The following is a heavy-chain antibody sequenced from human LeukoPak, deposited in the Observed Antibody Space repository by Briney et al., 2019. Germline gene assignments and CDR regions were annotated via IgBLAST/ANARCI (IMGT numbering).Heavy chain of an antibody. CDR2: ISGDGGST. V-gene: IGHV3-43*02. CDR1: GFAFADYA. J-gene: IGHJ4*02. Sequence: GGSLRLSCAASGFAFADYAMHWVRQAPWKGLEWVSLISGDGGSTYYADSVKGRFTISRDNSKISLYLQMNSLRTEDTALYYCAKDIQWGAAAGIDYWGQGTLVTVSS. CDR3: AKDIQWGAAAGIDY. D-gene: IGHD6-13*01.